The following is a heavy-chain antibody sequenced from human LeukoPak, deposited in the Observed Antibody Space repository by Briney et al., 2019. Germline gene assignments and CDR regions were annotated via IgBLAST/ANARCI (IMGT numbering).Heavy chain of an antibody. V-gene: IGHV4-4*07. J-gene: IGHJ4*02. D-gene: IGHD4-17*01. CDR3: ARVHENGDLDY. CDR2: IYTSGST. Sequence: SETLSLTCTVSGGSISSYYWSWIRQPAGKGLEWIGRIYTSGSTNYNPSLKSRVTMSVDTSKNQFSLKLSSVTAADAAVHYCARVHENGDLDYWGQGTLVTVSS. CDR1: GGSISSYY.